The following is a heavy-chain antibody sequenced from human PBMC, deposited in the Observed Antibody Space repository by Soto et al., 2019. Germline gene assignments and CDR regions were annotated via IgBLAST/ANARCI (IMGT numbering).Heavy chain of an antibody. V-gene: IGHV4-39*01. CDR1: GGSVTSAGYF. CDR2: VYFSGDT. CDR3: ARHRPAASRYAYYHYMDV. D-gene: IGHD3-9*01. Sequence: TLSLTCTVSGGSVTSAGYFWGWIRQPPGKGLEWIGSVYFSGDTYSNPSLRSRLAMPVDTSKSQFSLNLTSATAADTAVYYCARHRPAASRYAYYHYMDVWGKGTTVTVSS. J-gene: IGHJ6*03.